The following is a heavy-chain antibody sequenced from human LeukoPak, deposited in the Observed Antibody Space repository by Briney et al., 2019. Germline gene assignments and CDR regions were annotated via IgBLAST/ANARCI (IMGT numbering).Heavy chain of an antibody. D-gene: IGHD6-6*01. CDR2: INHSGGT. CDR1: GGSFSGYY. V-gene: IGHV4-34*01. J-gene: IGHJ4*02. CDR3: ARGKARSV. Sequence: SETLSLTCAVYGGSFSGYYWSWIRQPPGKGLEWIGEINHSGGTNYNPSLKSRVTISVGTSKNQFSLKLSSVTAADTAVYYCARGKARSVWGQGTLVTVSS.